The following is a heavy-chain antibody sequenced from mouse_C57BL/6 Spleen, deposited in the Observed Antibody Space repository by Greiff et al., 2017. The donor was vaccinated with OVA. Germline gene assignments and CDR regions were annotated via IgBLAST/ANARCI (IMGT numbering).Heavy chain of an antibody. CDR2: INPNNGGT. D-gene: IGHD1-1*01. V-gene: IGHV1-26*01. CDR1: GYTFTDYY. Sequence: EVQLQQSGPELVKPGASVKISCKASGYTFTDYYMNWVKQSHGKSLEWIGDINPNNGGTRYNQKFKGKATLTVVKSSSTAYMVLRSLTSEYSSVYYCARGSYYGSSHWYFDVWGTGTTVTVSS. J-gene: IGHJ1*03. CDR3: ARGSYYGSSHWYFDV.